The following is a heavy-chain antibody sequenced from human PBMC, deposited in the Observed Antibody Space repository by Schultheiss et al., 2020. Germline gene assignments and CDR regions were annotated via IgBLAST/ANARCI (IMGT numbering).Heavy chain of an antibody. V-gene: IGHV3-33*06. CDR1: GFTFSSYG. J-gene: IGHJ4*02. D-gene: IGHD4-17*01. CDR3: AKDYGDHGAVIGPDY. CDR2: IWYDGSNK. Sequence: GGSLRLSCAASGFTFSSYGMHWVRQAPGKGLEWVAVIWYDGSNKYYADSVKGRFTISRDNSKNTVYLQMSSLRADDTALYFCAKDYGDHGAVIGPDYWGQGTLVTVSS.